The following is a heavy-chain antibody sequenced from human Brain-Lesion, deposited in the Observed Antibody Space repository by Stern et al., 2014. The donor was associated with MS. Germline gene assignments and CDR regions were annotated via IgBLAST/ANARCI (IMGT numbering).Heavy chain of an antibody. J-gene: IGHJ6*02. CDR1: GYIFTGYY. CDR2: INPNTGGT. Sequence: VQLEESGAEVKKPGASGKVSCKTSGYIFTGYYIHWVRQAPGQGLEWMAWINPNTGGTNYAQKFQGRVNMSRDTSISTAYVELSSLTSDDTAVYYCARDQRGITIFGVVTDYYYLGMDVWGQGTTVTVSS. CDR3: ARDQRGITIFGVVTDYYYLGMDV. D-gene: IGHD3-3*01. V-gene: IGHV1-2*02.